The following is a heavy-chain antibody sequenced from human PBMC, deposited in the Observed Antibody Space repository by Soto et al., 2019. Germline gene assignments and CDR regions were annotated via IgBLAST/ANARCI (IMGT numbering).Heavy chain of an antibody. CDR2: IYYSGST. D-gene: IGHD5-18*01. Sequence: TSETLYLTCTVSGGSISSGDYYWSWIRQPPGKGLEWIGYIYYSGSTYYNPSLKSRVTISVDTSKNQFSLKLSSVTAADTAVYYCARDLRIQLWSNFDYWGQGTLVTVSS. V-gene: IGHV4-30-4*01. J-gene: IGHJ4*02. CDR3: ARDLRIQLWSNFDY. CDR1: GGSISSGDYY.